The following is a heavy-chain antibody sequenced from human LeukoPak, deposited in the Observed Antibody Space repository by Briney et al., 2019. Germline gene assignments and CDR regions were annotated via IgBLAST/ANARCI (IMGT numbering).Heavy chain of an antibody. Sequence: PGRSLRLSCAASGFSFHYYAMHWVRQAPGKGLEWVAVISYDGTNEYYADSVKGRFTISRDNSKNTLYLQMNSLGAEDTAVYYCAKGNTFVVVTATNWFDPWGQGTLVTVSS. CDR3: AKGNTFVVVTATNWFDP. J-gene: IGHJ5*02. V-gene: IGHV3-30-3*01. CDR1: GFSFHYYA. D-gene: IGHD2-21*02. CDR2: ISYDGTNE.